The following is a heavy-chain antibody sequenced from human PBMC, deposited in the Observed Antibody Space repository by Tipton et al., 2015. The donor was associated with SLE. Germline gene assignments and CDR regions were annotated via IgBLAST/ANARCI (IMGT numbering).Heavy chain of an antibody. CDR2: IYYSGST. Sequence: TLSLTCTVSGGSISSGDYYWSWIRQPPGKGLEWIGYIYYSGSTYYNPSLKSRVTISVDTSKNQFSLKLSSVTAADTAVYYCASGAATDYFDYWGQGTLVTVSS. CDR1: GGSISSGDYY. CDR3: ASGAATDYFDY. J-gene: IGHJ4*02. V-gene: IGHV4-30-4*01. D-gene: IGHD2-15*01.